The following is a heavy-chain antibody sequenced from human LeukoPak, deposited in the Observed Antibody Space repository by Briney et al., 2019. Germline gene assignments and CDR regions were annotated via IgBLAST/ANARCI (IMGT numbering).Heavy chain of an antibody. Sequence: GGSLRLSCAASGFTFDDYAMHWVRQAPGKGLEWVSLISWDGGSTYYADSVKGRFTISRDNSKNSLYLQMNSLRAEDTALYYCAKEGDPGYSSSWYGGGGFSDFDYWGQGTLVIVSS. V-gene: IGHV3-43D*03. CDR3: AKEGDPGYSSSWYGGGGFSDFDY. J-gene: IGHJ4*02. CDR1: GFTFDDYA. D-gene: IGHD6-13*01. CDR2: ISWDGGST.